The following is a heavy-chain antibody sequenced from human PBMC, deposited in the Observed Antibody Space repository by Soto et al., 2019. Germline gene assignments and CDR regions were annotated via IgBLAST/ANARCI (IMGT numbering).Heavy chain of an antibody. CDR2: ISGGGGST. J-gene: IGHJ4*02. D-gene: IGHD3-10*01. V-gene: IGHV3-23*01. CDR3: AKDPLWFGELLWNY. CDR1: GFTFSSYA. Sequence: GGSLRLSCAASGFTFSSYAMSWVRQAPGKGLEWVSAISGGGGSTYYADSVKGRFTISRDNSKNTLYLQMNSLRAEDTAVYYCAKDPLWFGELLWNYWGQGALVTVSS.